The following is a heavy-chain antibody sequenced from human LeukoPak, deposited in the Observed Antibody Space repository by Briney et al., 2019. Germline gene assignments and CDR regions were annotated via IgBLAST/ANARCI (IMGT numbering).Heavy chain of an antibody. V-gene: IGHV4-39*07. D-gene: IGHD1-26*01. CDR2: IYYSGST. CDR3: ARDGGGSYADAFDI. CDR1: GGSISSSSYY. Sequence: SETLSLTCTVSGGSISSSSYYWGWIRQPPGKGLERIGSIYYSGSTYYNPSLKSRVTISVDTSKNQFSLKLSSVTAADTAVYYCARDGGGSYADAFDIWGQGTMVTVSS. J-gene: IGHJ3*02.